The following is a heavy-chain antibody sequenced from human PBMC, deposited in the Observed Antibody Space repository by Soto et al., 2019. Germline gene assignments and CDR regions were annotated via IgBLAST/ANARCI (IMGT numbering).Heavy chain of an antibody. D-gene: IGHD2-15*01. CDR2: INHSGST. J-gene: IGHJ4*02. V-gene: IGHV4-34*01. Sequence: SQTLSLTCAVYGGSFSGYYWSWIRQPPGKGLEWIGEINHSGSTNYNPSLKSRVTISVDTSKNQFSLKLSSVTAADTAVYYCAREQYCSGGSCYSDYWGQGTLVTVSS. CDR3: AREQYCSGGSCYSDY. CDR1: GGSFSGYY.